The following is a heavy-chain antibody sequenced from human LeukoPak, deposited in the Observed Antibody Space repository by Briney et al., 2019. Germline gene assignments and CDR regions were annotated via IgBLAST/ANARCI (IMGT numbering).Heavy chain of an antibody. J-gene: IGHJ3*02. CDR2: IYTSGST. D-gene: IGHD3-3*01. V-gene: IGHV4-61*02. CDR3: ARDAGWSGSDAFDI. CDR1: GGSISSGSYY. Sequence: SETLSLTCTVSGGSISSGSYYWSWIRQPAGKGLEWIGRIYTSGSTNYNPSLKSRVTISVDTSKDQLSLKLSSVTAADTAVYYCARDAGWSGSDAFDIWGQGTMVTVSS.